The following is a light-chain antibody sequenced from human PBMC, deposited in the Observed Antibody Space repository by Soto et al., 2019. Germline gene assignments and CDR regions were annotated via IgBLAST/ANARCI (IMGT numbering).Light chain of an antibody. Sequence: EIVLTQSPGTLSLSPGERATLSCRASQSVTSSYLAWYQHKPGQAPRLLIYGASSRTTGIPDRFSGSGSGTDFTLTISRLEPEDFAVYYCQQYYYTPYTFGQGTKLEIK. V-gene: IGKV3-20*01. CDR2: GAS. CDR1: QSVTSSY. J-gene: IGKJ2*01. CDR3: QQYYYTPYT.